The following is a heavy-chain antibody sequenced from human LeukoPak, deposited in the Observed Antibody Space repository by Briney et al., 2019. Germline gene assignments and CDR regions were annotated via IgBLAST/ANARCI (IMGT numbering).Heavy chain of an antibody. Sequence: PGGSLRLSCAASGFTFSSYEMNWVRQAPGKGLEWVSYISSSGSTIYYADSVKGRFTISRDNAKNSLYLQMNSLRAEDTAVYYCARGYYGSGSYSDAFDIWGQGTMVTVSS. CDR3: ARGYYGSGSYSDAFDI. CDR1: GFTFSSYE. D-gene: IGHD3-10*01. CDR2: ISSSGSTI. J-gene: IGHJ3*02. V-gene: IGHV3-48*03.